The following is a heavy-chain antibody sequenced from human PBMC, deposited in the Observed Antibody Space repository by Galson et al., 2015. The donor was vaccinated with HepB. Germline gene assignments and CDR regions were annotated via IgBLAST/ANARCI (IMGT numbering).Heavy chain of an antibody. J-gene: IGHJ6*02. V-gene: IGHV3-15*01. CDR3: TTDSRYYYGSGSYNV. CDR1: GFTFSNAW. Sequence: SLRLSCAASGFTFSNAWMSWVRQAPGKGLEWVGRIKSKTDGGTTDYAAPVKGRFTISRDDSKNTLYLQMNSLKTEDTAVYYCTTDSRYYYGSGSYNVWGQGTTVTVSS. CDR2: IKSKTDGGTT. D-gene: IGHD3-10*01.